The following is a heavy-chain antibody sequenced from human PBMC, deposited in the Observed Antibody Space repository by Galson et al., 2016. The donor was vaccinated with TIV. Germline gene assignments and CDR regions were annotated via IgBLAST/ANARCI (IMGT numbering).Heavy chain of an antibody. J-gene: IGHJ4*02. V-gene: IGHV3-23*01. Sequence: SLRLSCAASGFRFNSFGTYGMNWVRQAPGKGLEWVSGISASGDDTYFADSVKGRFTISRDETSNTVHLQMNSLRAGDTATYFCAKDHPSSGWPAFESWGQGILVTVSS. CDR3: AKDHPSSGWPAFES. D-gene: IGHD6-19*01. CDR1: GFRFNSFGTYG. CDR2: ISASGDDT.